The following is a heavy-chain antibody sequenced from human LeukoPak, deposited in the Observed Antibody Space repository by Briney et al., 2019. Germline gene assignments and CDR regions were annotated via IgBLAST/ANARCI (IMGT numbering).Heavy chain of an antibody. CDR1: GYTFTSYG. J-gene: IGHJ4*02. CDR3: AREVAAAPPFDY. D-gene: IGHD6-13*01. V-gene: IGHV1-18*04. Sequence: ASVKVSCKASGYTFTSYGISWVRQAPGQGLEGMGWISAYNGNTNYAQKLQGRVTMTTDTSTSTAYMELRSLRSDDTAVYYCAREVAAAPPFDYWGQGTLVTVSS. CDR2: ISAYNGNT.